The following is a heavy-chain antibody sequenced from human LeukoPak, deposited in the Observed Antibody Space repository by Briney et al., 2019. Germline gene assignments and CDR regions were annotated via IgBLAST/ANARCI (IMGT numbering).Heavy chain of an antibody. V-gene: IGHV4-61*01. CDR3: ARERGSSGRGEFDY. Sequence: SETLSLTCTVSGGSISSSSYYWGWIRQPPGKGLEWIGYIYYSGSTNYNPSLKSRVTISVDTSKNQFSLKLSSVTAADTAVYYCARERGSSGRGEFDYWGQGTLVTVSS. CDR1: GGSISSSSYY. J-gene: IGHJ4*02. CDR2: IYYSGST. D-gene: IGHD6-19*01.